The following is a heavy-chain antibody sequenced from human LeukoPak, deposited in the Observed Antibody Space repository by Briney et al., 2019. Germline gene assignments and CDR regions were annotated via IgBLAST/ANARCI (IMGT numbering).Heavy chain of an antibody. CDR3: ARGWPIRFLEWPIWFDP. Sequence: PSETLSLTCAVYGGSFSGYYWSWIRQPPGKGLEWIGEINHSGSTNYNPSLKSRVTISVDTSKNQFSLKLSSVTAADTAVYYSARGWPIRFLEWPIWFDPWGQGTLVTVSS. J-gene: IGHJ5*02. D-gene: IGHD3-3*01. CDR1: GGSFSGYY. V-gene: IGHV4-34*01. CDR2: INHSGST.